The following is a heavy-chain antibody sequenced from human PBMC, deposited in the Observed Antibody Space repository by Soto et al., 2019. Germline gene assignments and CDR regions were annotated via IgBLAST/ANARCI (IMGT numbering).Heavy chain of an antibody. Sequence: SETLSLTCAVYGGSFSGYYWSWIRQPPGKGLEWIGEINHSGSTNYNPSLKSRVTISVDTSKNQFSLKLSSVTAADTAVYYCARENRYWNDVSFLGYWGQGTLVTVSS. CDR3: ARENRYWNDVSFLGY. CDR1: GGSFSGYY. CDR2: INHSGST. V-gene: IGHV4-34*01. J-gene: IGHJ4*02. D-gene: IGHD1-1*01.